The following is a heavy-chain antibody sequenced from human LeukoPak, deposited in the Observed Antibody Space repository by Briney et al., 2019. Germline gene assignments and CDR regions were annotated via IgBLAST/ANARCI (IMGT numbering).Heavy chain of an antibody. CDR2: IYYSGST. V-gene: IGHV4-59*01. D-gene: IGHD3-16*02. Sequence: SETLSPTCTVSGGSISSYYWSWIRQPPGKGLEWIGYIYYSGSTNYNPSLKSRVTISVDTSKNQFSLKLSSVTAADTAVYYCARNLMITFGGVIVHGWFDPWGQGTLVTVSS. J-gene: IGHJ5*02. CDR1: GGSISSYY. CDR3: ARNLMITFGGVIVHGWFDP.